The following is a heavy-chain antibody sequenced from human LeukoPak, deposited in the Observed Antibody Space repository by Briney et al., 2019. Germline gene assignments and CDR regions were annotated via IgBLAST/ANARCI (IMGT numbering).Heavy chain of an antibody. CDR3: ARVRSGSSAGNYGMDV. V-gene: IGHV3-74*01. Sequence: PGGSLRLPCAASGFTFSSYAMSWVRQAPGKGLVWVSRINSDGSSTTYADSVKGRFTISRDIAKNTLYLQMKSLRAEDTAVYYCARVRSGSSAGNYGMDVWGQGTTVTVSS. CDR2: INSDGSST. J-gene: IGHJ6*02. D-gene: IGHD1-26*01. CDR1: GFTFSSYA.